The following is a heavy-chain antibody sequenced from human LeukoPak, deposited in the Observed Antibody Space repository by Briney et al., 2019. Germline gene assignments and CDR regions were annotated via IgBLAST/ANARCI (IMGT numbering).Heavy chain of an antibody. CDR3: AKAYDSSGYYVPFDY. Sequence: GGSLRLSCAASGFTFSSYAMSWFRQAPGKGLEWVSAISGSGGSTYYADSVKGRFTISRDNSKNTLYLQMNSLRAEDTAVYYCAKAYDSSGYYVPFDYWGQGTLVTVSS. CDR1: GFTFSSYA. V-gene: IGHV3-23*01. CDR2: ISGSGGST. J-gene: IGHJ4*02. D-gene: IGHD3-22*01.